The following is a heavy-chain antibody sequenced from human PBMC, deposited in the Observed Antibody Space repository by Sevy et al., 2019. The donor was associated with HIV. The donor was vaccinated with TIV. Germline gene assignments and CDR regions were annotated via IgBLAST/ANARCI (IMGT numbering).Heavy chain of an antibody. CDR2: INHSGST. CDR1: GGSFSGYY. Sequence: LPETLSLTCAVYGGSFSGYYWSWIRQPPGKGLEWIGEINHSGSTNYNPSLKSRVTISVDTSKNQFSLKLSSVTAADTAVYYCARVRSMGSGSSEKTNWFDPWGQGTLVTVSS. CDR3: ARVRSMGSGSSEKTNWFDP. V-gene: IGHV4-34*01. D-gene: IGHD3-10*01. J-gene: IGHJ5*02.